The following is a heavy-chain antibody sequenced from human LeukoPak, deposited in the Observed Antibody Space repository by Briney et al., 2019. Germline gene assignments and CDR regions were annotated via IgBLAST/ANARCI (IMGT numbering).Heavy chain of an antibody. D-gene: IGHD6-13*01. Sequence: GGSLRLSCAASGVTLSPYGMHWVRQAPGKGLEWVAVISYEGGTQHYADSVKGRFIISRDNPRNTLYLQMNILRTEDTAVYYCARHLRIAAAGTEYGMDVWGQGTTVTVSS. CDR1: GVTLSPYG. V-gene: IGHV3-30*03. CDR2: ISYEGGTQ. J-gene: IGHJ6*02. CDR3: ARHLRIAAAGTEYGMDV.